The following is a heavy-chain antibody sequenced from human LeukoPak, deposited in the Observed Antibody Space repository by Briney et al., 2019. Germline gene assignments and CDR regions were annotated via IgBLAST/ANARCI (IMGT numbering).Heavy chain of an antibody. D-gene: IGHD6-13*01. CDR3: AKHPGTATRGFHMDV. V-gene: IGHV3-30*02. CDR1: GFTFSNYD. J-gene: IGHJ6*03. Sequence: GGSVRLSCAASGFTFSNYDMHWVRQSPGKGLEWLSLIWSDGKIQQYAASVEGRITISRDNSKNTVYLQMNSLRGEDTAVYYCAKHPGTATRGFHMDVWGKGTRVTLSS. CDR2: IWSDGKIQ.